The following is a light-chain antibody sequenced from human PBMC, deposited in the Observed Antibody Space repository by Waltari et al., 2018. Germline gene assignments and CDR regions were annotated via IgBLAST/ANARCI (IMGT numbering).Light chain of an antibody. CDR1: QSVLYSSNNKNY. Sequence: DIVMTQSPVSLAVSLVERATIHCKSSQSVLYSSNNKNYLAWYQQKPGQPPKLLIYWASTRESGVPDRFSGSGSGTDFTLTISSLQAEDVAVYYCQQYYSTPPYTFGQGTKLEIK. CDR3: QQYYSTPPYT. V-gene: IGKV4-1*01. J-gene: IGKJ2*01. CDR2: WAS.